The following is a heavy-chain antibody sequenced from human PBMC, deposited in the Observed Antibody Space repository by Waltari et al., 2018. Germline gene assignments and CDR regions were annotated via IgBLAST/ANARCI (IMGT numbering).Heavy chain of an antibody. CDR3: ARDGNYYGSGSYYNSFYYYYYMDV. CDR1: GGSISSYY. J-gene: IGHJ6*03. D-gene: IGHD3-10*01. CDR2: IYTSGST. V-gene: IGHV4-4*07. Sequence: QVQLQESGPGLVKPSETLSLTCTVSGGSISSYYWSWIRQPAGKGLEWIGRIYTSGSTNDNPALKSRVTMSVDTSKNQFALKLSSVTAADTAVYYCARDGNYYGSGSYYNSFYYYYYMDVWGKGTTVTVSS.